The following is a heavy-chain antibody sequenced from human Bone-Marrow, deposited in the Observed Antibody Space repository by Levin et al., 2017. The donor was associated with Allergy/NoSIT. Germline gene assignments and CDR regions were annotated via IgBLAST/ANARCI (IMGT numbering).Heavy chain of an antibody. CDR2: IYYSGII. D-gene: IGHD6-13*01. Sequence: PSETLSLTCTVSGASISSGGYYWSWIRQHPGKGLEWIGYIYYSGIIYYNPSLRPRVTISMDTSKNQFSLKLSSVTAADTGVYYCAGEVAAAGTLIDLWGQGTLVAVSS. CDR3: AGEVAAAGTLIDL. V-gene: IGHV4-31*03. J-gene: IGHJ5*02. CDR1: GASISSGGYY.